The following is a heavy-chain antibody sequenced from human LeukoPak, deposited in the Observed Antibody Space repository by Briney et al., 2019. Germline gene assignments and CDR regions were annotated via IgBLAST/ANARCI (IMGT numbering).Heavy chain of an antibody. V-gene: IGHV3-21*01. Sequence: GGSLRLSCAASGFTFSSYSMNWVRQAPGKGLEWVSSISSSSSYIYYAVSVKGRFTISRDNAKNSLYLQMNSLRAEDTAVYYCARDGALDYGMDVWGQGTTVTVSS. CDR1: GFTFSSYS. J-gene: IGHJ6*02. CDR3: ARDGALDYGMDV. CDR2: ISSSSSYI. D-gene: IGHD3-16*01.